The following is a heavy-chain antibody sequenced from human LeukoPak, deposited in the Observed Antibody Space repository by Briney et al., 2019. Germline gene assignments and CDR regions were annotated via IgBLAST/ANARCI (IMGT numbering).Heavy chain of an antibody. V-gene: IGHV1-2*02. J-gene: IGHJ4*02. CDR2: IHPGRGDT. CDR1: GYPFTDHY. Sequence: ASVKVSCKALGYPFTDHYFHWLRRAPGQGLEWMGWIHPGRGDTNYAQKFQGRVSLTRDTSIGTAYMELSRLTYDDTAVYYCARDHNWGPDYWGQGTLVSVSS. CDR3: ARDHNWGPDY. D-gene: IGHD7-27*01.